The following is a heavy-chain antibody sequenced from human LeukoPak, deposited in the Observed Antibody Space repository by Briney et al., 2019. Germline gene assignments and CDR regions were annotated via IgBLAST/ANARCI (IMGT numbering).Heavy chain of an antibody. V-gene: IGHV3-23*01. J-gene: IGHJ4*02. CDR1: GFTFSSYA. Sequence: GGSLRLSCAASGFTFSSYAMSWVRQAPGKGLERVSAISGSGGSTYYADSVKGRFTISRDNSKNTLYLQMNSLRAEDTAVYYCAKDPGRYCSSTSCHASWGQGTLVTVSS. CDR2: ISGSGGST. CDR3: AKDPGRYCSSTSCHAS. D-gene: IGHD2-2*01.